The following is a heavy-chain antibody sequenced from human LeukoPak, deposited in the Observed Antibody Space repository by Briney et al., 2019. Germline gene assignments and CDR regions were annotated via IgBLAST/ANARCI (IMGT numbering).Heavy chain of an antibody. CDR2: ISNRGSST. J-gene: IGHJ4*02. CDR3: VYGDYDY. CDR1: GFTFSKYG. V-gene: IGHV3-23*01. D-gene: IGHD4-17*01. Sequence: GTSLRLSCAASGFTFSKYGMSWVRQAPGMGLEWVSAISNRGSSTYYADSVKGRFTISRDNSKNTLYLQMNSLRVEDTAVYYCVYGDYDYWGQGTLVTVSS.